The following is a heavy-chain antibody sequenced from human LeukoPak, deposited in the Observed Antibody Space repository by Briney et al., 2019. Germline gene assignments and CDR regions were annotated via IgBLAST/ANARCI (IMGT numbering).Heavy chain of an antibody. CDR3: ARGPTISGTGYFDY. CDR1: GVSFNRYY. D-gene: IGHD1-7*01. CDR2: IDRRGDT. Sequence: PSQTLSLTCAVYGVSFNRYYWSWIRQSPGHRLECIEEIDRRGDTNYNPSVKGRVIISIDTSKNQFSLKVKSATATDTAVYYCARGPTISGTGYFDYWGQGTLVTVSS. V-gene: IGHV4-34*01. J-gene: IGHJ4*03.